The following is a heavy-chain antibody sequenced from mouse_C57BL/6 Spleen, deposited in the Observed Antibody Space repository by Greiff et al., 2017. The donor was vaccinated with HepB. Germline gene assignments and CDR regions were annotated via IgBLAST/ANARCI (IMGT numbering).Heavy chain of an antibody. CDR2: ISYDGSN. Sequence: EVQLVESGPGLVKPSQSLSLTCSVTGYSITSGYYWNWIRQFPGNKLEWMGYISYDGSNNYNPSLKNRISITRDTSKNQFFLKLNSVTTEDTATYYCARGNYDYDEAYWGQGTLVTVSA. CDR1: GYSITSGYY. CDR3: ARGNYDYDEAY. D-gene: IGHD2-4*01. V-gene: IGHV3-6*01. J-gene: IGHJ3*01.